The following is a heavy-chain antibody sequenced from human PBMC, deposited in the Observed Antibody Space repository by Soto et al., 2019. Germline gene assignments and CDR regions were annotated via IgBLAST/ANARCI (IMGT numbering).Heavy chain of an antibody. D-gene: IGHD3-10*01. V-gene: IGHV4-30-4*01. CDR1: GGSISSGDYY. Sequence: QVQLQESGPGLVKPSQTLSLTCTVSGGSISSGDYYWSWIRQPPGKGLEWIGYIYYSGSTYYNPSLKSRVTIAVDTSKNPFSLKLSSVTAADTAVYYCATIKLGSNRLDYWGQGTLVTVSS. CDR2: IYYSGST. J-gene: IGHJ4*02. CDR3: ATIKLGSNRLDY.